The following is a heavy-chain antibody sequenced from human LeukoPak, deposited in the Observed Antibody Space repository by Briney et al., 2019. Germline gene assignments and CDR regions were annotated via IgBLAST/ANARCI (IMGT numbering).Heavy chain of an antibody. Sequence: SETLSLTCTVSGGSISSSSYYWGWIRQPPGKGLEWIGSIYYSGSTYYNPSLKSRVTISVDTSKNQFSLKLSSVTAADTAVYYCARRGIDRWTALWYFDYWGQGTLVTVSS. J-gene: IGHJ4*02. CDR1: GGSISSSSYY. CDR2: IYYSGST. V-gene: IGHV4-39*01. D-gene: IGHD6-13*01. CDR3: ARRGIDRWTALWYFDY.